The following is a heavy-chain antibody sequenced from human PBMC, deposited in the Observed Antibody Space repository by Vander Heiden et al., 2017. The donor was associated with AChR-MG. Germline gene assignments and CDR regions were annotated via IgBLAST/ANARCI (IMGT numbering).Heavy chain of an antibody. J-gene: IGHJ1*01. V-gene: IGHV3-21*01. CDR3: ARDPMTYSSSWPEYFQH. CDR1: GFTFSRYS. CDR2: ISSSSSYI. Sequence: EVQLVESGGGLVKPGGSLRLSCAASGFTFSRYSMNWVRQAPGKGLEWVSSISSSSSYIYYADSVKGRFTISRDNAKNSLYLQMNSLRAEDTAVYYCARDPMTYSSSWPEYFQHWGQGTLVTVSS. D-gene: IGHD6-13*01.